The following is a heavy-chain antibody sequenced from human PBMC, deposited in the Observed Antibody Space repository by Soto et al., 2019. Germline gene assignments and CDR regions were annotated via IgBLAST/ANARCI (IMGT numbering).Heavy chain of an antibody. Sequence: SQTLSLTCVISGDSVSSNSAAWNWIRQSPSRGLEWLGRTYYRSKWYKEYAASVRSRITINPDTSKNQFSLQLNSVSPEDTAVYYCARTVGWLDPWGQGILVTVS. J-gene: IGHJ5*02. CDR2: TYYRSKWYK. D-gene: IGHD2-15*01. CDR1: GDSVSSNSAA. CDR3: ARTVGWLDP. V-gene: IGHV6-1*01.